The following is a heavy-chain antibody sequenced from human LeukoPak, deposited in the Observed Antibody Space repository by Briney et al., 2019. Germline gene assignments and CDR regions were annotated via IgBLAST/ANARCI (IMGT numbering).Heavy chain of an antibody. D-gene: IGHD3-10*01. Sequence: GESLKISCKGSGYSFTSYWIGWVRQMPGKGLEWMGIIYPGDSDTRYSPSFKGQVTISADKSISTAYLQWSSLKASDTAMYYCARLVRNGSFVGWFDPWGQGTLVTVSS. J-gene: IGHJ5*02. CDR2: IYPGDSDT. CDR3: ARLVRNGSFVGWFDP. CDR1: GYSFTSYW. V-gene: IGHV5-51*01.